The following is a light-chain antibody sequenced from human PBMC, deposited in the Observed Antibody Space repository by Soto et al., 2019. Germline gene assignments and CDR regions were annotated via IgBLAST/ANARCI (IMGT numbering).Light chain of an antibody. Sequence: QSVLTQPPSVSGAPGQRVTISCTGSSSNIGAGYDVHWYQQLPGTAPKLLISGNSNRPSGVPDRFSGSKSGTSASLAITGLQGEDEGDYCDQSYVSSRGGWVVGGGTMLTVL. CDR2: GNS. CDR1: SSNIGAGYD. V-gene: IGLV1-40*01. CDR3: QSYVSSRGGWV. J-gene: IGLJ3*02.